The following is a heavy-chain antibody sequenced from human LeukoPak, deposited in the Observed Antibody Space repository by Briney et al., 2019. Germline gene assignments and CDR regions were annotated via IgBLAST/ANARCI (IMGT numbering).Heavy chain of an antibody. CDR2: IKQEGSEK. CDR1: GFTFSSFW. D-gene: IGHD2-2*02. V-gene: IGHV3-7*01. J-gene: IGHJ6*02. CDR3: ARENVVVPAAIHLYYYGMDV. Sequence: GGSLRLSCAASGFTFSSFWMSWVRKAPGKGLERVANIKQEGSEKYYVDSVKGRFTISRDNAKNSLYLQMNSLRAEDTAVYYCARENVVVPAAIHLYYYGMDVWGQGTTVTVSS.